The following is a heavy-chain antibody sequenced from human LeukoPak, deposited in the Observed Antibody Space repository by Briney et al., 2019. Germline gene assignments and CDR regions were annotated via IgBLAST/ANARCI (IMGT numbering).Heavy chain of an antibody. J-gene: IGHJ4*02. CDR1: GFTFNTYW. CDR2: ISYDGSNK. V-gene: IGHV3-30*18. Sequence: GGSLRLSCAASGFTFNTYWMTWVRQAPGKGLEWVAVISYDGSNKYYADSVKGRFTISRDNSKNTLYLQMNSLRAEDTAVYYCAKDRSSYFDYWGQGTLVTVSS. CDR3: AKDRSSYFDY.